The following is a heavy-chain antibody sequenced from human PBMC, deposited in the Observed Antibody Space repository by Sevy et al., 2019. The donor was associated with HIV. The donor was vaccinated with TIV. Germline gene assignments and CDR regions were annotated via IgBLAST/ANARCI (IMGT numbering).Heavy chain of an antibody. CDR1: GGSFSGHY. CDR2: INHGGIT. CDR3: ARRRYFYASGWKDVLDI. J-gene: IGHJ3*02. V-gene: IGHV4-34*01. D-gene: IGHD3-10*01. Sequence: SETLSLTCGVYGGSFSGHYWSWLRQTPEKGLEWIGEINHGGITDYNPSLESRVTMSVDTSKNQFSLKLKSVTGAETAVYYCARRRYFYASGWKDVLDIWGQGTLVTVSS.